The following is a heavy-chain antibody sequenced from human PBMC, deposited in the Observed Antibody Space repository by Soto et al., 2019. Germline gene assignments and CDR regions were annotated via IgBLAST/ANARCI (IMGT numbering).Heavy chain of an antibody. D-gene: IGHD3-10*01. CDR3: ARDRQRGKAGMDV. Sequence: SETLSLTCTVSGGSISSYYWSWIRQPPGKGLEWIGDIYYSGSTNYNPSLKSRGTISVDTSKNQFSLKLSSVTAADTAVYYCARDRQRGKAGMDVWGQGPTVTVSS. V-gene: IGHV4-59*01. CDR2: IYYSGST. J-gene: IGHJ6*02. CDR1: GGSISSYY.